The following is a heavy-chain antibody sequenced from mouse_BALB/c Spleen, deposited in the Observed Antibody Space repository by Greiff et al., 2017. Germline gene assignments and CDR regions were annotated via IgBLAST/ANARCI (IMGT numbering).Heavy chain of an antibody. V-gene: IGHV1S126*01. CDR3: AREEYGNYAWFAY. CDR2: IDPSDSET. Sequence: VKLQESGPQLVRPGASVKISCKASGYSFTSYWMHWVKQRPGQGLEWIGMIDPSDSETRLNQKFKDKATLTVDKSSSTAYMQLSSPTSEDSAVYYCAREEYGNYAWFAYWGQGTLVTVSA. D-gene: IGHD2-10*02. J-gene: IGHJ3*01. CDR1: GYSFTSYW.